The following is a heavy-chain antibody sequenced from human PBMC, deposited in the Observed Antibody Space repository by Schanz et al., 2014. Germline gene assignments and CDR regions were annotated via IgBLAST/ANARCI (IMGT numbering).Heavy chain of an antibody. CDR2: IKISGDV. D-gene: IGHD6-6*01. J-gene: IGHJ6*02. Sequence: EVQLVESGGGLVQSGGSLRLSCAASGFSFSDYSMNWVRQAPGKGLEWISYIKISGDVFYTDSVKGRFTISRDNAKSSLYLQMNSLRGEDTAVYFCAKGRGGTSSEGLDQYYGMDVWGQGTTVTVSS. V-gene: IGHV3-48*01. CDR3: AKGRGGTSSEGLDQYYGMDV. CDR1: GFSFSDYS.